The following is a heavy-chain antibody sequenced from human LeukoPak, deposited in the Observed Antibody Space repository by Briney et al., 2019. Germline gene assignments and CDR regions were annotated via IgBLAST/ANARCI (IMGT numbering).Heavy chain of an antibody. CDR3: AREVTGTTGWFDP. CDR2: IYTSGST. CDR1: GGSISSYY. D-gene: IGHD1-20*01. V-gene: IGHV4-59*01. Sequence: SETLSLTCTVSGGSISSYYWSWIRQPPGKGLEWIGYIYTSGSTNYNPSLKSRVTISVDTSKNQFSLKLSSVTAADTAVYYCAREVTGTTGWFDPWGQGTLVTVSS. J-gene: IGHJ5*02.